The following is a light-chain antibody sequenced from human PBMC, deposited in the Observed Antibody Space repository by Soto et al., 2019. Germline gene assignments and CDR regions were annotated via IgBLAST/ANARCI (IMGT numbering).Light chain of an antibody. CDR2: AAS. CDR1: QGISSY. Sequence: DIQLTQSPSFLSASVGDRVTITCRASQGISSYLAWYQQKPGKAPKLLIYAASTLQSGVPSRFSGSGSGTDSTLTISSLQPEDFATYYCQQLNSYLTFGGGTKVDIK. J-gene: IGKJ4*01. CDR3: QQLNSYLT. V-gene: IGKV1-9*01.